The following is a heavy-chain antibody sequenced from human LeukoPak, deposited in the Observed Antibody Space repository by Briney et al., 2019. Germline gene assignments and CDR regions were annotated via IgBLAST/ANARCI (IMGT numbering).Heavy chain of an antibody. CDR3: ARDFGDYYDFSGYFPNYHYFGMDV. D-gene: IGHD3-22*01. CDR2: ISSGTTYI. J-gene: IGHJ6*02. V-gene: IGHV3-21*01. CDR1: GFSSYS. Sequence: GGSLRLSCAASGFSSYSLNWVRQAPGKGLEWVSFISSGTTYIYYADSVKGRFTISRDNAKKSLFLQMNSLRAEDTAVYYCARDFGDYYDFSGYFPNYHYFGMDVWGQGTTVTVSS.